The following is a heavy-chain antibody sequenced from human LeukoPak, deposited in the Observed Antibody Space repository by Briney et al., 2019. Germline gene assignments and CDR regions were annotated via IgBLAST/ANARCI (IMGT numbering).Heavy chain of an antibody. V-gene: IGHV1-69*01. CDR3: ARGGFGLAAAGRSNYWYFDL. CDR1: RGTFSSYA. J-gene: IGHJ2*01. Sequence: SSVKVSCKASRGTFSSYAISWVRQAPGHGLEWMGGIIPIFGTANYAQKFQGRVTITADESTSTAYMELSSLRSEDTAVYYCARGGFGLAAAGRSNYWYFDLWGRGTLVTVSS. CDR2: IIPIFGTA. D-gene: IGHD6-13*01.